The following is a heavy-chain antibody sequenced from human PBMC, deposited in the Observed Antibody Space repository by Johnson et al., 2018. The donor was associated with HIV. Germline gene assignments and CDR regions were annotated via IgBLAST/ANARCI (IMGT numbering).Heavy chain of an antibody. V-gene: IGHV3-30*02. J-gene: IGHJ3*02. CDR1: GFTFSSYA. Sequence: QVQLVESGGGVVQPGRSLRLSCAASGFTFSSYAMHWVRQAPGKGLEWVTFIRYDGSNKYYADSVKGRFTISRDNSKNTLYLQMNSLRAEDTALYYCAKAPWRGGDPNSAFDIWGQGTMVTVSS. CDR3: AKAPWRGGDPNSAFDI. D-gene: IGHD3-16*01. CDR2: IRYDGSNK.